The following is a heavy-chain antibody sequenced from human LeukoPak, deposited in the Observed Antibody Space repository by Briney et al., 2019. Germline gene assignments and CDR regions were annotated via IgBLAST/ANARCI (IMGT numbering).Heavy chain of an antibody. J-gene: IGHJ5*02. CDR3: ARDRGMIVVDWFDP. V-gene: IGHV1-18*01. Sequence: ASVKVSCKASGYTFTSYGISWVRQAPGQGLEWMGWISAYDGNTNYAQKLQGRVTMTTDTSTSTAYMELRSLRSDDTAVYYCARDRGMIVVDWFDPWGQGTLVTVSS. CDR2: ISAYDGNT. D-gene: IGHD3-22*01. CDR1: GYTFTSYG.